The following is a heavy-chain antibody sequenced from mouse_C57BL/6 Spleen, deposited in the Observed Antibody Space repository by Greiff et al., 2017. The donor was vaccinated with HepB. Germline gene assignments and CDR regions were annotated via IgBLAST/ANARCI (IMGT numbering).Heavy chain of an antibody. Sequence: QVQLQQPGAELVRPGSSVKLSCKASGYTFTSYWMHWVKQRPIQGLEWIGNIDPSDSETHYNQKFKDKATLTVDKSSSTAYMQLSSLTSEDSAVYDCARKGEYDYDEGMDYWGQGTSVTVSS. J-gene: IGHJ4*01. D-gene: IGHD2-4*01. CDR3: ARKGEYDYDEGMDY. CDR1: GYTFTSYW. V-gene: IGHV1-52*01. CDR2: IDPSDSET.